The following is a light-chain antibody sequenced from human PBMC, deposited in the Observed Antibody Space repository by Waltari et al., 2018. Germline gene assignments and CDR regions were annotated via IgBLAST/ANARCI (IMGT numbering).Light chain of an antibody. J-gene: IGLJ3*02. CDR1: SGSLSSTSY. Sequence: QTVVTQEPSLSVSPGGTVTLTCALSSGSLSSTSYASWYQQSPGQTPRTLGYKANMRSSGVPCRFSGSLLGNKAVLIITGAQAEDESTYYCLLYMGSGIWVFGGGTKLTVL. CDR3: LLYMGSGIWV. CDR2: KAN. V-gene: IGLV8-61*01.